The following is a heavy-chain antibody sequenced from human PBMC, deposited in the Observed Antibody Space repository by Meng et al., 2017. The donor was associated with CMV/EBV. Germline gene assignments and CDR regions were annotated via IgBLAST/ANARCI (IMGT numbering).Heavy chain of an antibody. Sequence: PVKVSCKAPGGTFSSDAISWVRQAPGQGLEWMGGIIPIFGTEKYAQKFQGRVTITTDKSTSTAYMELSSLRSEDTAVYYCARDSACSGGSCYLTGYYFDYWGQGTLVTVSS. CDR3: ARDSACSGGSCYLTGYYFDY. V-gene: IGHV1-69*05. CDR2: IIPIFGTE. D-gene: IGHD2-15*01. CDR1: GGTFSSDA. J-gene: IGHJ4*02.